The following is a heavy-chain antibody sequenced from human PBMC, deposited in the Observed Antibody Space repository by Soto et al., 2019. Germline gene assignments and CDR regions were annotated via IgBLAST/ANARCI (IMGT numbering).Heavy chain of an antibody. CDR2: IYYSGST. Sequence: SETLSLTCTVSGGSISSYYWSWIRQPPGKGLEWIGYIYYSGSTNYNPSLKSRVTISVDTSKNQFSLKLSSVTAADTAVYYCARAGTTTTYYYGSVAWFDPWGQGTLVTVSS. D-gene: IGHD3-10*01. CDR1: GGSISSYY. V-gene: IGHV4-59*01. J-gene: IGHJ5*02. CDR3: ARAGTTTTYYYGSVAWFDP.